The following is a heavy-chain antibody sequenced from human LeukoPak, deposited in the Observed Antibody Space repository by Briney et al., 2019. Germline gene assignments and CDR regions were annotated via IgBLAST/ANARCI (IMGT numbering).Heavy chain of an antibody. Sequence: ASVKVSCKVSGYXLTELSIHWVRQAPGKGLEWMGGFDPEDGETIYAQKFQGRVTMTEDTSTDTAYMELSSLRSEDTAVYYCATDGRYYGMDVWGQGTTVTVSS. V-gene: IGHV1-24*01. CDR2: FDPEDGET. J-gene: IGHJ6*02. CDR1: GYXLTELS. CDR3: ATDGRYYGMDV.